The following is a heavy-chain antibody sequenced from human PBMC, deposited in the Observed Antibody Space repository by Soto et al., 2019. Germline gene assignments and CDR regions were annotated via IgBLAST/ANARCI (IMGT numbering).Heavy chain of an antibody. CDR3: AIYDFWSGYLADY. D-gene: IGHD3-3*01. CDR2: IYHSGST. Sequence: SETLSLTCAVSGGSISSSNWWSWVRQPPGKGLEWIGEIYHSGSTNYNPSLKSRVTISVDKSKNQFSLKLSSVTAADTAVYYCAIYDFWSGYLADYWGQGTLVTVSS. J-gene: IGHJ4*02. CDR1: GGSISSSNW. V-gene: IGHV4-4*02.